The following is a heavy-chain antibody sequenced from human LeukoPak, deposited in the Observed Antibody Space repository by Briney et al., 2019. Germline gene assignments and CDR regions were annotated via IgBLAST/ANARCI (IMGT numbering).Heavy chain of an antibody. J-gene: IGHJ4*02. V-gene: IGHV3-23*01. CDR1: GFTFSSYA. Sequence: GGSLRLSCAASGFTFSSYAMSWVRQAPGKGLEWVSTITGSGESTYYADSVKGRFTISRDSSKNTLYLQMNSLRAEDMAVYYCAKGTSASGSYYSAWNYWGQGTLVTVSS. D-gene: IGHD3-10*01. CDR3: AKGTSASGSYYSAWNY. CDR2: ITGSGEST.